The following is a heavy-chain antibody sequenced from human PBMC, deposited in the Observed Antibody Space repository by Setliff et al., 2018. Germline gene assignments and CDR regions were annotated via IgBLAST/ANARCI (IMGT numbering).Heavy chain of an antibody. CDR1: GFTFSNYE. CDR3: ARPGRSNYWDSFDY. D-gene: IGHD3-10*01. CDR2: ISDTSAFI. V-gene: IGHV3-21*06. J-gene: IGHJ4*02. Sequence: GESLKISCVASGFTFSNYEFNWVRQAPGKGPEWVSSISDTSAFIYYADSVKGRFTISRDNAKNTLYLQMNSLRVDDTAVYYCARPGRSNYWDSFDYWGQGILVTVSS.